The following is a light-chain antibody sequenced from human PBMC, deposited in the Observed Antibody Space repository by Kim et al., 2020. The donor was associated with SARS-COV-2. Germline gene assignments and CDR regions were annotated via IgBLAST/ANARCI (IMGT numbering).Light chain of an antibody. CDR2: GAS. V-gene: IGKV3-15*01. CDR3: QQYSKRPPYT. Sequence: VSPGERATPPCRASQSVSDNLAWYQQKPGQAPRLLLYGASTRATGIPARFSGSGAGTEFTLPISSLQSEDFAGFYWQQYSKRPPYTFGQGTKVEIK. CDR1: QSVSDN. J-gene: IGKJ2*01.